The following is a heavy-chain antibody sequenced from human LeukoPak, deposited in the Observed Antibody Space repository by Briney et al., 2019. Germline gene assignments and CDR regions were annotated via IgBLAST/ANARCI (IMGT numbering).Heavy chain of an antibody. Sequence: GGSLRLSCAASGFTFSNYWIYWVRQAPGKGLVWVSRINSDGSSTSYADSVKGRFTISRDNAKNTLYLQMNSLRAGDTAVYYCARDGYCSSTSCYYFDYWGQGTLVTVSS. CDR3: ARDGYCSSTSCYYFDY. D-gene: IGHD2-2*01. V-gene: IGHV3-74*01. CDR1: GFTFSNYW. CDR2: INSDGSST. J-gene: IGHJ4*02.